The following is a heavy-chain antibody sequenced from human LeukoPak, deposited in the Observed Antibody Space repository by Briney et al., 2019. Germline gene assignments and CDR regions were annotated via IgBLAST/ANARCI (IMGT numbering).Heavy chain of an antibody. V-gene: IGHV3-30*04. J-gene: IGHJ4*02. CDR2: ISFDGRNK. Sequence: GGFLRLSCAASGFTFNTYAMHWVRQAPGKGLEWVAVISFDGRNKYYTDSVEGRFTISRDNSKNTLYLQMNSLREDDTAMYYCARRPLPSTLATVQLDYWGQGTLVTVSP. CDR3: ARRPLPSTLATVQLDY. D-gene: IGHD5-12*01. CDR1: GFTFNTYA.